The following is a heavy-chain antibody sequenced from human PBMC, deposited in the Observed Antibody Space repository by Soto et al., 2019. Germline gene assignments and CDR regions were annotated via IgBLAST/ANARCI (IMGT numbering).Heavy chain of an antibody. CDR1: GGTFSSYT. J-gene: IGHJ5*02. V-gene: IGHV1-69*01. Sequence: QVQLVQSGAEVKKPGSSVKVSCKASGGTFSSYTISWVRQAPGQGLEWMGRINPILGTANYAQKFQGRVTLTADESTSTAYMELSSLRSEDTAVYYCARSYCSGGTCFHDWFDPWGQGTLVTVSS. D-gene: IGHD2-15*01. CDR3: ARSYCSGGTCFHDWFDP. CDR2: INPILGTA.